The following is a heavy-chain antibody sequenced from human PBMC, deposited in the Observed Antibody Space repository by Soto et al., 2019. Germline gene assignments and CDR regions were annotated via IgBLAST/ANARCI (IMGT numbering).Heavy chain of an antibody. J-gene: IGHJ4*02. CDR1: GFTFSSYG. CDR3: ATDHQVVVTAAFDY. D-gene: IGHD2-21*02. V-gene: IGHV3-30*03. Sequence: QVQLVESGGGVVQPGRSLRLSCAASGFTFSSYGMHWVRQAPGKGLEWVAVISYDGSNKYYADSVKGRFTISRDNSKNTLYLHMNSLRAEDTAGYYCATDHQVVVTAAFDYWGQGTLVTVSS. CDR2: ISYDGSNK.